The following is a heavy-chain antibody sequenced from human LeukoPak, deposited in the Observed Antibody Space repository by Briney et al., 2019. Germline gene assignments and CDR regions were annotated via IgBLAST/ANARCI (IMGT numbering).Heavy chain of an antibody. V-gene: IGHV4-59*04. J-gene: IGHJ4*02. CDR1: GGSISSYY. D-gene: IGHD3-22*01. Sequence: PSETLSLTCTVSGGSISSYYWSWIRQPPGKGLEWIGSIYHSGSTYYNPSLKSRVTISVDTSKNQFSLKLNSVTAADTAVYYCAGRVDYDSSGYYPDYWGQGTLVTVSS. CDR2: IYHSGST. CDR3: AGRVDYDSSGYYPDY.